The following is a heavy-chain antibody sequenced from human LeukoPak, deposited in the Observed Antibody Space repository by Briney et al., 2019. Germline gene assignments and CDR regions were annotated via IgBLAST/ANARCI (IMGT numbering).Heavy chain of an antibody. V-gene: IGHV3-9*03. CDR2: ISWNSGSI. D-gene: IGHD6-13*01. Sequence: GGSLRLSCAASGFTFSSYWMHWVRQTPGKGLEWVSGISWNSGSIGYADSVKGRFTISRDNAKNSLYLQMNSLRAEDMALYYCAKGRIAAAGGSFDYWGQGTLVTVSS. J-gene: IGHJ4*02. CDR1: GFTFSSYW. CDR3: AKGRIAAAGGSFDY.